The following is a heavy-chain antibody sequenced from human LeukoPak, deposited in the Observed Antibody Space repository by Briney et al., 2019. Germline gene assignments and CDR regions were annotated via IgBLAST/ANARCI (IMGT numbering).Heavy chain of an antibody. Sequence: GRSQRLSCAASGFTFSDYFMSWIPAAPGKGLGWGSYISSSGGTIYYADSVEGRFTISRDNAKNSLYLQMNTLGPEDTAMYYCVRGPGGLQLLNVGAFDIWGQGTMVTVSS. V-gene: IGHV3-11*01. CDR1: GFTFSDYF. D-gene: IGHD2-2*01. CDR2: ISSSGGTI. J-gene: IGHJ3*02. CDR3: VRGPGGLQLLNVGAFDI.